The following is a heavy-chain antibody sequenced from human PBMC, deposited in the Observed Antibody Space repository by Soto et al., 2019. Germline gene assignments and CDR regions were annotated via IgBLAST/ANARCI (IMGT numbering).Heavy chain of an antibody. CDR3: ARRRLSTSEDYFDF. CDR2: ISASGRYI. D-gene: IGHD2-2*01. J-gene: IGHJ4*02. CDR1: GFVFSDYT. V-gene: IGHV3-21*01. Sequence: VQLVESGGGLVKPSQSLRLSCAASGFVFSDYTVTWVRQAPGKGLEWVSSISASGRYISYADSVKGRFTISRDNAKNSLFLHMDSLRAEDTALYYCARRRLSTSEDYFDFWGQGTLVSVSS.